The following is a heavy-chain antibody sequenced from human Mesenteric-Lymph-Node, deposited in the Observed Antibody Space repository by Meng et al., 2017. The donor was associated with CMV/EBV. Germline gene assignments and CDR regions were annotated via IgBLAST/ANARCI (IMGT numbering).Heavy chain of an antibody. CDR2: INPSGGST. CDR3: ARALSGKDIVVVPAAIPHFDY. D-gene: IGHD2-2*02. Sequence: TSYYRQWVRQAPGQGLEWMGIINPSGGSTSYAQKFQGRVTMTRDTSTSTVYMELSSLRSEDTAVYYCARALSGKDIVVVPAAIPHFDYWGQGTLVTVSS. CDR1: TSYY. V-gene: IGHV1-46*01. J-gene: IGHJ4*02.